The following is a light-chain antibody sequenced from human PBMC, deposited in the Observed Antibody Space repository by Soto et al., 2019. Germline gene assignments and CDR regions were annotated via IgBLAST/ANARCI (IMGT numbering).Light chain of an antibody. CDR1: QSISSW. CDR2: SAS. V-gene: IGKV1-5*01. J-gene: IGKJ4*01. Sequence: DIQMTQSPSTLSASVGDRVTITCRASQSISSWLAWYQQKPGKAPDLLIYSASTLQSGVPSRFSGSGSETEFSLTISALQPEEFATYYCQQLSRYPLTVGGGTKVDI. CDR3: QQLSRYPLT.